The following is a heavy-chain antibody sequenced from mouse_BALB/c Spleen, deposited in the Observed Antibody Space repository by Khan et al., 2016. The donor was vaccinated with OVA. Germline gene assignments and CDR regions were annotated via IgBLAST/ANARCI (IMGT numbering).Heavy chain of an antibody. CDR2: INPSNGYT. Sequence: VQLQESGAELARPGASVKMSCKASGYTFTSYTIHWIKKRPGQGLEWIGYINPSNGYTYYNQKFKDKATLTTDKSSTTAYLQLSSLKSDDSAVYNCVRDGAYHRNDGWVAYWGQGTLVTVSA. CDR1: GYTFTSYT. CDR3: VRDGAYHRNDGWVAY. D-gene: IGHD2-14*01. V-gene: IGHV1-4*01. J-gene: IGHJ3*01.